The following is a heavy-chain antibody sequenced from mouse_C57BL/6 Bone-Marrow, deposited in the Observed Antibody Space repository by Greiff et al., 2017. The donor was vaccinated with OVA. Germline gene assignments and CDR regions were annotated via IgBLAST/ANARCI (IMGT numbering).Heavy chain of an antibody. Sequence: VQLQQSGAELARPGASVKLSCKASGYTFTSYGISWVKQRTGQGLEWIGEIYPRSGNTYYNEKFKGKATLTADKSSSTAYMELRSLTSEDSAVYFCARSDLLWLRRGYFDYWGQGTTLTVSS. D-gene: IGHD2-2*01. CDR3: ARSDLLWLRRGYFDY. CDR2: IYPRSGNT. V-gene: IGHV1-81*01. CDR1: GYTFTSYG. J-gene: IGHJ2*01.